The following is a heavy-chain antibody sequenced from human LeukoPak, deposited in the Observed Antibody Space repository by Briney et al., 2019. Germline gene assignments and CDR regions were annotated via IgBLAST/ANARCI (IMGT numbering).Heavy chain of an antibody. CDR3: ADGADHFDY. V-gene: IGHV7-4-1*02. Sequence: ASVKVSCKASGYTFISYVLNWVRQAPGQGLEWMGWINTNTGNPTYAQGFTGRFVFSLDTSVSTAYLQISSLKAEDTAVYYCADGADHFDYWGQGTLVTVSS. CDR2: INTNTGNP. CDR1: GYTFISYV. J-gene: IGHJ4*02. D-gene: IGHD1-26*01.